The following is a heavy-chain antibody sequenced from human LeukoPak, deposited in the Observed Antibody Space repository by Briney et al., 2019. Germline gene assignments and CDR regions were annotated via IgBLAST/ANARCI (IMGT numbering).Heavy chain of an antibody. CDR2: ISSSSSTI. D-gene: IGHD3-22*01. J-gene: IGHJ4*02. V-gene: IGHV3-48*01. Sequence: PGGSLRLSCVASGFTFSSYSMNWVRQAPGKGLEWVSYISSSSSTIYYADSVKGRFTISRDNAKNSLYLQMNSLRAEDTAVYYCARVRSGYLVDYWGQGTLVTVSS. CDR3: ARVRSGYLVDY. CDR1: GFTFSSYS.